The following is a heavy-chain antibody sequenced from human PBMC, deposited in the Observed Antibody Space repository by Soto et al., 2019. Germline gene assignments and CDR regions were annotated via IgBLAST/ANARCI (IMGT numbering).Heavy chain of an antibody. CDR3: TTQTIRWAGGINFDY. CDR2: IKSKTDGGTI. CDR1: GFTFSNAW. J-gene: IGHJ4*02. V-gene: IGHV3-15*07. Sequence: EVQLVESGGGLVKPGGSLRLSCAASGFTFSNAWMNWVRQAPGKGLEWVGSIKSKTDGGTIDYAVPVKGRFTISRDDSKNTLYLQMNSLKTEDTAVYYCTTQTIRWAGGINFDYWGQGTLVTVSS. D-gene: IGHD3-16*01.